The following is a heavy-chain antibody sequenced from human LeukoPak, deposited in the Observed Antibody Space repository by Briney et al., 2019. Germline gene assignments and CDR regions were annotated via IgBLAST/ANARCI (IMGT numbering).Heavy chain of an antibody. D-gene: IGHD6-19*01. CDR2: SYYSGST. Sequence: SETLSLTCTVSGGSISSSSYYWGWIRQPPGKGLEWIGSSYYSGSTYYNPSLKSRVTISVDTSKNQFSLKLSSVTAADTAVYYCARSIAVAAPDYWGQGTLVTVSS. CDR3: ARSIAVAAPDY. CDR1: GGSISSSSYY. J-gene: IGHJ4*02. V-gene: IGHV4-39*01.